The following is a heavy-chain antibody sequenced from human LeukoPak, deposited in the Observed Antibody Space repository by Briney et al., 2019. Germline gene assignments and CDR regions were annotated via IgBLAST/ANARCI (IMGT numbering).Heavy chain of an antibody. Sequence: ASVKVSCKASGYTFTGYYMHWVRQAPGQGLEWMGWISAYNGNTNYAQKFQGRVTMTRDTSISTAYMELSRLRSDDTAVYYCARETYYYNSKGGFDPWGQGTLVTVSS. CDR3: ARETYYYNSKGGFDP. D-gene: IGHD3-22*01. CDR2: ISAYNGNT. J-gene: IGHJ5*02. CDR1: GYTFTGYY. V-gene: IGHV1-2*02.